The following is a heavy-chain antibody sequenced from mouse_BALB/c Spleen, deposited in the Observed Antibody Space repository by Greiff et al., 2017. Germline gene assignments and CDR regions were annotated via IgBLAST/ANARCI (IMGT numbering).Heavy chain of an antibody. D-gene: IGHD2-1*01. V-gene: IGHV5-17*02. CDR2: ISSGRSTI. J-gene: IGHJ3*01. CDR3: ERRLYVNNRCAY. Sequence: EVQRVESGGGLVQPGGSRKLSCAASGFTFSSFGMHWVRQAPEKGLEWVAYISSGRSTIYYADTVKGRFTISRDNPKNTLFLQMTTLRSEDTAMYNCERRLYVNNRCAYWGQGTLVTVSA. CDR1: GFTFSSFG.